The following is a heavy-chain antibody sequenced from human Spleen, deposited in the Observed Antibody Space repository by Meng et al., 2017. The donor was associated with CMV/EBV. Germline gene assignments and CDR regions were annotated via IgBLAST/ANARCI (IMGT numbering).Heavy chain of an antibody. D-gene: IGHD2-2*02. CDR3: ARAQVVPAAIGPYYYYGMDV. CDR2: ISYDGSNK. Sequence: GESLKISCAASGFSFSSYAMSWVRQAPGKGLEWVAVISYDGSNKYYADSVKGRFTISRDNSKNTLYLQMNSLRAEDTAVYYCARAQVVPAAIGPYYYYGMDVWGQGTTVTVSS. V-gene: IGHV3-30*04. CDR1: GFSFSSYA. J-gene: IGHJ6*02.